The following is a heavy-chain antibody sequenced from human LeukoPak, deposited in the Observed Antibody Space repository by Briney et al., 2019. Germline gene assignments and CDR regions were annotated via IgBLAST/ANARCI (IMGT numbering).Heavy chain of an antibody. Sequence: PGGSLRLSCAASGFTFDDYAMHWVRQAPGKGLEWVSGISWNSDSIGYADSVKGRFTISRDNAKNSLYLQMNSLRAEDTALYYCAKGRGVDTAMHDAFDIWGQGTMVTVSS. D-gene: IGHD5-18*01. CDR2: ISWNSDSI. CDR3: AKGRGVDTAMHDAFDI. CDR1: GFTFDDYA. J-gene: IGHJ3*02. V-gene: IGHV3-9*01.